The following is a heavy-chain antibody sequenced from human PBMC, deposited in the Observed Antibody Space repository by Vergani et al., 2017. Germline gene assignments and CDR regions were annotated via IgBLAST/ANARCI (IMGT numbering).Heavy chain of an antibody. Sequence: QVQMQESGPGLVKTSETLSLTCSASGAPISYWCWSWLRQPAGKGLEWIGRLCPSGSTNYKPSPKSRVTMSIDTSKNQLSLKLTSVTAADTAVYYCATGAGPFDIWGQGTLVTVSS. CDR2: LCPSGST. V-gene: IGHV4-4*07. CDR1: GAPISYWC. D-gene: IGHD7-27*01. J-gene: IGHJ4*02. CDR3: ATGAGPFDI.